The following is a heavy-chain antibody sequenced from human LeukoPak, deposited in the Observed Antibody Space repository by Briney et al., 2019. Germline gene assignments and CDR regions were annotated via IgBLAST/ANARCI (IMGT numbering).Heavy chain of an antibody. D-gene: IGHD5-18*01. CDR2: INHSGST. J-gene: IGHJ4*02. Sequence: SETLSLTCAVYGGSFSGYYWSWIRQPPGKGLEWIGEINHSGSTNYNPSLKSRVTISVDTSKNQFSLKLSSVTASDTAVYYCARDSYPIQVWGGGYYFDYWGQGTLVTVSS. V-gene: IGHV4-34*01. CDR3: ARDSYPIQVWGGGYYFDY. CDR1: GGSFSGYY.